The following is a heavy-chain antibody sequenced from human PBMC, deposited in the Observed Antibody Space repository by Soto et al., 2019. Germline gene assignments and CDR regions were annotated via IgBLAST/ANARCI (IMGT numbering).Heavy chain of an antibody. D-gene: IGHD5-18*01. CDR3: VRESRTDEDGYDARGYYFDY. V-gene: IGHV3-11*06. CDR2: ISLGDSYK. CDR1: GFTFSDYF. Sequence: QVQSVESGGGLVKPGGSLRLACAASGFTFSDYFMSWVRQAPGKGLEWVSFISLGDSYKKTADSVKGRFTISRDNAKNSLYLQMNSLRAEDTALYYCVRESRTDEDGYDARGYYFDYWGQGTLVTVSS. J-gene: IGHJ4*02.